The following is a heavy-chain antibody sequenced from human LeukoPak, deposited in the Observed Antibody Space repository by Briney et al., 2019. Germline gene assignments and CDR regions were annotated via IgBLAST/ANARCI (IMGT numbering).Heavy chain of an antibody. V-gene: IGHV4-39*07. J-gene: IGHJ4*02. Sequence: SETLSLTCTVSGGSISTSDYYWGWIRRPPGKGLEWIGEIYHSGSTNYNPSLKSRVTISVDKSKNQFSLKLSSVTAADTAVYYCARERGLSLYSSGWLDYWGQGTLVTVSS. CDR2: IYHSGST. CDR1: GGSISTSDYY. CDR3: ARERGLSLYSSGWLDY. D-gene: IGHD6-19*01.